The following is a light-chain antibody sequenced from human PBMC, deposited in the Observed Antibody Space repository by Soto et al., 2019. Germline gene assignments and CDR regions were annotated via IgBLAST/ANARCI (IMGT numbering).Light chain of an antibody. J-gene: IGKJ1*01. V-gene: IGKV1-5*03. CDR2: KAS. CDR1: QSISSW. CDR3: QQYNSYSWT. Sequence: DIQMTHSPSTLSASVWDRVTITSRASQSISSWLAWYQQKPGKAPKLLIYKASSLESGVPSRFSGSGSGTEFTLTISSLQPDDFATYYCQQYNSYSWTFGQGTKVDIK.